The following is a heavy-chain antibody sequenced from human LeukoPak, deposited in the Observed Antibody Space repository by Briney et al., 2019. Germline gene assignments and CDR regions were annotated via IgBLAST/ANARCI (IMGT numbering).Heavy chain of an antibody. CDR2: IIPIFGTA. Sequence: SVKVSCKASGGTFSSYAISWVRQAPGQGLEWMGGIIPIFGTANYAQKFQGRVTITADESTSTAYMELSSLRSEDTAVYYCARDLGTRYCSGGSCYYYYMDVWAKGPRSPSP. V-gene: IGHV1-69*01. CDR3: ARDLGTRYCSGGSCYYYYMDV. D-gene: IGHD2-15*01. CDR1: GGTFSSYA. J-gene: IGHJ6*03.